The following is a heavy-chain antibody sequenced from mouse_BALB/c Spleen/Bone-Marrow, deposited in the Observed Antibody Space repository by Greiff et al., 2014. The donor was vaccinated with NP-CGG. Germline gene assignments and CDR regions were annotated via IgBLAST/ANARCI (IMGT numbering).Heavy chain of an antibody. Sequence: EVKLVESGPGLVKPSQSLSLTCTVTGYSITSDSAWNWIRQFPGNKLEWMAYISYSGSTTYNPSLNSRISITRDTSKNQFFLQLNSVTTEDTATYYCARRGYYGTFLFAYWGQGTLVTVSA. V-gene: IGHV3-2*02. D-gene: IGHD2-1*01. CDR1: GYSITSDSA. CDR3: ARRGYYGTFLFAY. J-gene: IGHJ3*01. CDR2: ISYSGST.